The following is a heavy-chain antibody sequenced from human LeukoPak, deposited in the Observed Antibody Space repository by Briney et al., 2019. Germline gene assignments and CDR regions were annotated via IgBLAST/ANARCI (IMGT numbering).Heavy chain of an antibody. V-gene: IGHV3-74*01. CDR1: GFTFSRYW. CDR3: ASPITGGTTNPVAY. D-gene: IGHD1-26*01. CDR2: ISGDGSST. J-gene: IGHJ4*02. Sequence: PGGSLRLSCAASGFTFSRYWMHWVRQAPGKGLVWVSRISGDGSSTNYADSVKGRFIISRDNAKNTLSLQLNSLRAEDTAVYYCASPITGGTTNPVAYWGQGSLVTVSS.